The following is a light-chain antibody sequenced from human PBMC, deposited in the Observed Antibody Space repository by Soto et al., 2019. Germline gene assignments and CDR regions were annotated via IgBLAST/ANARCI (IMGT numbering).Light chain of an antibody. V-gene: IGLV2-14*01. Sequence: SALTHPASVSGSPGQSITISCTGTSSDVGGYNYVSWYQQHPGKAPKLMIYEVSNRPSGVSNRFSGSKSGNTASLTISGLQAEDEADYYCSSYTSSSTRVFGTGTKVTVL. CDR3: SSYTSSSTRV. CDR1: SSDVGGYNY. J-gene: IGLJ1*01. CDR2: EVS.